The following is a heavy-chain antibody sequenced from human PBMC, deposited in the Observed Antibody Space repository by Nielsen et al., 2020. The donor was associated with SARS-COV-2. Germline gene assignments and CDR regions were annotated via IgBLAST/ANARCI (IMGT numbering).Heavy chain of an antibody. CDR1: GFTFSSYA. CDR3: AKDIDVVVVTAISYYFDY. D-gene: IGHD2-21*02. J-gene: IGHJ4*02. Sequence: GGSLRLSCAASGFTFSSYAMSWVRQAPGKGLEWVSAISGSGGSTYYADSVKGRFTISRDNSKNTLYLQMNSLRAEDTAVYYCAKDIDVVVVTAISYYFDYWGQGTLVTVSS. CDR2: ISGSGGST. V-gene: IGHV3-23*01.